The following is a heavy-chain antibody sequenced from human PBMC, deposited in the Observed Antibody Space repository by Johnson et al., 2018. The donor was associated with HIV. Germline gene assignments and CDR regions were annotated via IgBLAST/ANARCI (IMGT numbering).Heavy chain of an antibody. D-gene: IGHD6-13*01. Sequence: VQLVESGGGLVQPGGSLRLSCAASGFTFSSYAMNWVRQAPGKGLEWVSGISGSGGSTYYAESVKGRFTISRDNSKNTLYLQMNSLRAEDTAVYYCARDRADSSSWFTAFDIWGQGTMVTVSS. V-gene: IGHV3-23*04. J-gene: IGHJ3*02. CDR3: ARDRADSSSWFTAFDI. CDR2: ISGSGGST. CDR1: GFTFSSYA.